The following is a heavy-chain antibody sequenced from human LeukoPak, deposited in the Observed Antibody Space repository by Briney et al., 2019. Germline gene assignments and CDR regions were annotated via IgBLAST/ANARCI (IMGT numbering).Heavy chain of an antibody. J-gene: IGHJ6*04. CDR3: AELGITMIGGV. CDR1: GFTFSTYS. Sequence: PGGSLRLSCAASGFTFSTYSMNWVRQAPGKGLEWVSSISTSSIYIYYADSVKGRFTISRDNAKNSLFLQMNSLRAEDTAVYYCAELGITMIGGVWGKGTTVTISS. D-gene: IGHD3-10*02. V-gene: IGHV3-21*01. CDR2: ISTSSIYI.